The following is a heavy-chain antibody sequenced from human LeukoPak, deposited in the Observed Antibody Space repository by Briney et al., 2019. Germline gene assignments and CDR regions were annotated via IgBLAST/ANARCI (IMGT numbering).Heavy chain of an antibody. J-gene: IGHJ4*02. D-gene: IGHD3-9*01. V-gene: IGHV4-34*01. CDR1: GGSFSGYC. CDR2: INHSGST. CDR3: ARRLTGYYEVDY. Sequence: PSETLSLTCAVYGGSFSGYCWSWIRQPPGKGLEWIGEINHSGSTNYNPSLKSRVTISVDTSKNQFSLKLSSVTAADTAVYYCARRLTGYYEVDYWGQGTLVTVSS.